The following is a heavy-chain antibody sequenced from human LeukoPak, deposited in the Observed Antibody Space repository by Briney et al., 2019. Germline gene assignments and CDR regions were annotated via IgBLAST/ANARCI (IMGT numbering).Heavy chain of an antibody. Sequence: GGSLRLSCAASGFTFSSYAMSWVRQAPGKGLEWVSAISGSGGSTYYADSVKGRFTISRDNSKNTLYLQMNSLGAEDTAVYYCAKTPRRGSYYGWFDPWGQGTLVTVSS. CDR2: ISGSGGST. J-gene: IGHJ5*02. CDR1: GFTFSSYA. V-gene: IGHV3-23*01. D-gene: IGHD1-26*01. CDR3: AKTPRRGSYYGWFDP.